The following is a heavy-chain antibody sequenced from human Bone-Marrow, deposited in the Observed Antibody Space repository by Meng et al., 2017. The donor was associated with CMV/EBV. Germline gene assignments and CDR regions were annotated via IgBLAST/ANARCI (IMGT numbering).Heavy chain of an antibody. V-gene: IGHV3-23*01. J-gene: IGHJ4*02. CDR1: GFTFSSYA. D-gene: IGHD3/OR15-3a*01. Sequence: GESLKISCATSGFTFSSYAMHWVRQAPGKGLKWVSGISGSGETTYYVDSVKGRFTISRVNSKNTLYLQMHSLRAEDTAVYYCAKDRTLFGLVSDYWGQGALVTVSS. CDR2: ISGSGETT. CDR3: AKDRTLFGLVSDY.